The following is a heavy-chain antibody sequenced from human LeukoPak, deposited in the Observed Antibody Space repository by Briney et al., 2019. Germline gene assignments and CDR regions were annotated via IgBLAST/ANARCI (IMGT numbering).Heavy chain of an antibody. CDR3: ARLLSKEDY. CDR1: GGSISSSSYY. Sequence: PSETLSLTCTVSGGSISSSSYYWGWIRQPPGKGLEWIGSIYYSGSTYYNPSLKSRVTISVDTSKNQFSLKLSSVTAADTAVYYRARLLSKEDYWGQGTLVTVSS. J-gene: IGHJ4*02. D-gene: IGHD4-11*01. CDR2: IYYSGST. V-gene: IGHV4-39*01.